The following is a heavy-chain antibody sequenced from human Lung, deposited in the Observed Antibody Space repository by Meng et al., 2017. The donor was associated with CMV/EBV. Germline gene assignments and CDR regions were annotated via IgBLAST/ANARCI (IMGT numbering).Heavy chain of an antibody. J-gene: IGHJ4*02. CDR2: IRYDGSNK. CDR1: GFTFSSYG. CDR3: AKDRIAARRGYFDY. D-gene: IGHD6-6*01. V-gene: IGHV3-30*02. Sequence: GGSLRLXCAASGFTFSSYGMHWVRQAPGKGLEWVAFIRYDGSNKYYADSVKGRFTISRDNSKNTLYLQMNSLRAEDTAVYYCAKDRIAARRGYFDYGGQGTRGTVSS.